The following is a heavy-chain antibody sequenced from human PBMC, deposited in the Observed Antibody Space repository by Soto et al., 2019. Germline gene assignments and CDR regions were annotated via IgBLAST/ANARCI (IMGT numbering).Heavy chain of an antibody. D-gene: IGHD1-1*01. CDR3: ARAERAEDPVFSSVGKWFDP. CDR2: IHYSGST. CDR1: GDSVSSDLYS. J-gene: IGHJ5*02. V-gene: IGHV4-61*03. Sequence: PSETLSLTCTVSGDSVSSDLYSWNWIRQPPGKGLEWIGYIHYSGSTNYNPSLKSRVTISIDTSKNHFSLRLSSVTAADTAVYYCARAERAEDPVFSSVGKWFDPWGQGTLVTVSS.